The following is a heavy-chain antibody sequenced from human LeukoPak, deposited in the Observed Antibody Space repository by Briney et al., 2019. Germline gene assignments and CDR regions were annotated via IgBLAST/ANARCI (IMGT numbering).Heavy chain of an antibody. Sequence: SETLSLTCTVSGGSFSSYYGSWIRQPPGKGLEWIGYIYYSGSTNYNPSLKSRVTISVDTSKNQFSLKLSSVTAADTAVYYCARGFEKFDYWGQGTLVTVSS. J-gene: IGHJ4*02. V-gene: IGHV4-59*13. CDR3: ARGFEKFDY. CDR2: IYYSGST. CDR1: GGSFSSYY.